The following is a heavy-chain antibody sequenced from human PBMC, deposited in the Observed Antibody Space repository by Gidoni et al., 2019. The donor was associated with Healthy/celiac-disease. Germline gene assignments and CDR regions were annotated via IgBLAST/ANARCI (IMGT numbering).Heavy chain of an antibody. CDR2: INAGNGNT. V-gene: IGHV1-3*01. CDR3: ARVEPGWGFGEFGILDY. CDR1: GYTFTSYA. D-gene: IGHD3-10*01. J-gene: IGHJ4*02. Sequence: QVQLVQSGAEVKKPGASVKVSCKASGYTFTSYAMHWVRQAPGQRLEWMGWINAGNGNTKYSQKFQGRVTITRDTSASTAYMELSSLRSEDTAVYYCARVEPGWGFGEFGILDYWGQGTLVTVSS.